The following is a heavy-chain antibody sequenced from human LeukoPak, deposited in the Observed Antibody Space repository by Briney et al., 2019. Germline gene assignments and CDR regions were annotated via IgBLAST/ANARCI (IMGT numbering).Heavy chain of an antibody. J-gene: IGHJ3*02. V-gene: IGHV3-30-3*01. Sequence: GGSLRLSCVGSGFTFSSYALHWLRQAPGTGLEWVTVISADGTEKYYADSVKGRFTMYRDNSKNVLFLQVNSLRTDDTAVYFCARDAPYSGGCCAFDIWGQGTTVTVS. CDR2: ISADGTEK. CDR1: GFTFSSYA. CDR3: ARDAPYSGGCCAFDI. D-gene: IGHD6-19*01.